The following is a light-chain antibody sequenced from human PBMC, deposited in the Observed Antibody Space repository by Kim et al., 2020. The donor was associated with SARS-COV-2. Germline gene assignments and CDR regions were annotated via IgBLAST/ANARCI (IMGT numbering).Light chain of an antibody. V-gene: IGLV3-19*01. CDR1: SLRMYY. Sequence: ALGQTVRITCQGDSLRMYYASWYQQKPGQAPVVVIYGKINRLSGIPDRFSGSNSGDTASLTITGAQAEDEADYYCNSRDSSTNHLVFGGGTKLTVL. J-gene: IGLJ2*01. CDR3: NSRDSSTNHLV. CDR2: GKI.